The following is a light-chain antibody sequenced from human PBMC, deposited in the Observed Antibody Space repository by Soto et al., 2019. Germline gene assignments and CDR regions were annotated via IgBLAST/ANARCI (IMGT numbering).Light chain of an antibody. CDR2: EGT. CDR1: SSDVGSYNL. V-gene: IGLV2-23*03. J-gene: IGLJ1*01. CDR3: FSYSGTDTFGV. Sequence: QSALTQPASVSGSPGQSITISCTGTSSDVGSYNLVSWYQQHPGKAPKLIISEGTRRPSGVSNRFSGSKSGSTASLTISGLQAEDEGDYYCFSYSGTDTFGVFGTGTQLTVL.